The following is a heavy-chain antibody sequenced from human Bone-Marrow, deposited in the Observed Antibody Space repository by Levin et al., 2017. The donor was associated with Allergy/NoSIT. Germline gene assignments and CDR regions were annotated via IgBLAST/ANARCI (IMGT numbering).Heavy chain of an antibody. CDR3: ARDLEDCSGGSCYSPDY. CDR1: GFTFSSYA. CDR2: ISYDGSNK. V-gene: IGHV3-30-3*01. J-gene: IGHJ4*02. D-gene: IGHD2-15*01. Sequence: GGSLRLSCAASGFTFSSYAMHWVRQAPGKGLEWVAVISYDGSNKYYADSVKGRFTISRDNSKNTLYLQMNSLRAEDTAVYYCARDLEDCSGGSCYSPDYWGQGTLVTVSS.